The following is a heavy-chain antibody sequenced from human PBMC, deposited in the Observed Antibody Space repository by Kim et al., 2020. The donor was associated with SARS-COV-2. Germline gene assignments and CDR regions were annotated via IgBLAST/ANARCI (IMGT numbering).Heavy chain of an antibody. D-gene: IGHD2-21*01. CDR3: ARDRRGCGGGWCCGLLGGLDI. J-gene: IGHJ3*02. V-gene: IGHV3-23*01. CDR1: GFTFGNYA. CDR2: ISCSGGST. Sequence: GGSLRLSCAASGFTFGNYAMNWVRQAPGKGLEWVSGISCSGGSTYYADSVKGRFTISRDNSKNTLYLQMNSLRAEDTALYYCARDRRGCGGGWCCGLLGGLDIWGQGRMVTVSS.